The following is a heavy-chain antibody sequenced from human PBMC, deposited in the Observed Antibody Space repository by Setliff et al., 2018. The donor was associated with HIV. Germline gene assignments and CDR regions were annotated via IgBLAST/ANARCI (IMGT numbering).Heavy chain of an antibody. CDR1: GYSISSGYY. CDR2: IYDSGHT. V-gene: IGHV4-38-2*01. CDR3: ARARGLQDSGYDYVLYYFDY. J-gene: IGHJ4*02. Sequence: SETLSLTCAVSGYSISSGYYWGWIRQPPGKGLEWIGNIYDSGHTFYNPSLKSRVTISVDTSKNQFSLKLTSVTAADTAVYYCARARGLQDSGYDYVLYYFDYWGRGTLVTVSS. D-gene: IGHD5-12*01.